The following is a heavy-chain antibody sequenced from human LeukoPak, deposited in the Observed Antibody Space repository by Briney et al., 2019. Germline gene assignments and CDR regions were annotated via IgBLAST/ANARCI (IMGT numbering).Heavy chain of an antibody. J-gene: IGHJ4*02. CDR1: GFTFSSYS. CDR3: ARYSYGYYFDY. V-gene: IGHV3-21*04. Sequence: GGSLRLSCAASGFTFSSYSMNWVRQAPGKGLEWVSSISSSSSYIYYADSVKGRFTISRDNSKNTLYLQMNSLRAEDTAVYYCARYSYGYYFDYWGQGTLVTVSS. CDR2: ISSSSSYI. D-gene: IGHD5-18*01.